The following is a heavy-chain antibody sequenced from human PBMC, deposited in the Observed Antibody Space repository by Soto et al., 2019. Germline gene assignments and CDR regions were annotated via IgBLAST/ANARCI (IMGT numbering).Heavy chain of an antibody. J-gene: IGHJ6*02. CDR1: GFTFSSYG. CDR2: ISYDGSNK. V-gene: IGHV3-30*03. D-gene: IGHD2-8*02. CDR3: ARDTGHYYYYYAMDV. Sequence: PGGSLRLSCAASGFTFSSYGMHWVRQAPGKGLEWVAVISYDGSNKYYADSVKGRFTISRDNSKNTLYLQMNSLRAEDTAVYFCARDTGHYYYYYAMDVWGQGTTVTVSS.